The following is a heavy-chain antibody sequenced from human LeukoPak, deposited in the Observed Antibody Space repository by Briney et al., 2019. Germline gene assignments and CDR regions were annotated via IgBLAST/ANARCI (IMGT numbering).Heavy chain of an antibody. Sequence: GGSLRLSCAASGFTFSSYSMNWVRQAPGKGLEWVSSIGTSGGYIYYADSVKGRFTMSRDNAKNSLYLQVDSLRAEDTAVYYCARDLVLSRSVGASEKVDYWGQGTLVTVSS. CDR2: IGTSGGYI. D-gene: IGHD1-26*01. CDR3: ARDLVLSRSVGASEKVDY. J-gene: IGHJ4*02. V-gene: IGHV3-21*01. CDR1: GFTFSSYS.